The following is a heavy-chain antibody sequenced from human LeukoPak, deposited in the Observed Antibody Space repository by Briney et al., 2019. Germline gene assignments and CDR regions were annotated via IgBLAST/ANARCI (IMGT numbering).Heavy chain of an antibody. J-gene: IGHJ4*02. V-gene: IGHV1-2*06. CDR1: GYTFTGYH. CDR3: ARDYCSSTSCLFDY. CDR2: INPNTGGT. Sequence: GASVKVSCTASGYTFTGYHMHWVRQAPGQGLEWMGRINPNTGGTDYAQKFQGRVTMTRDTSISTAYMDLSRLRSDDTAVYYCARDYCSSTSCLFDYWGQGTLVTVSS. D-gene: IGHD2-2*01.